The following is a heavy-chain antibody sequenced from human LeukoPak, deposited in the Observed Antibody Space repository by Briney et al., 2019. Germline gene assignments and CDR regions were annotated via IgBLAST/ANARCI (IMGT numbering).Heavy chain of an antibody. Sequence: SETLSLTCTVSGGSISSYYWSWIRQPPGKGLEWIGYSTNYNPSLKSRVTISVDTSKNQFYLKLSSVTAADTAVYYCAFTYSSSWYNYWGQGTLVTVSS. CDR2: ST. V-gene: IGHV4-59*01. D-gene: IGHD6-13*01. J-gene: IGHJ4*02. CDR1: GGSISSYY. CDR3: AFTYSSSWYNY.